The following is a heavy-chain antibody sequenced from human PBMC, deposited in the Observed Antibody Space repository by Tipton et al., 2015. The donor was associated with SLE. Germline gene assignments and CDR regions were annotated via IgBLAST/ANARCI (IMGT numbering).Heavy chain of an antibody. D-gene: IGHD3-10*02. V-gene: IGHV3-7*01. CDR2: INLDGSEK. Sequence: SLRLSCAASGFTFSTYWMNWVRQAPGKGPEWVANINLDGSEKYYVDSVKGRFTISRDNAKNSLYLQMNSLRAEDTAVYYCTRDVLLRYFDLWGRGTLVTVSS. CDR1: GFTFSTYW. CDR3: TRDVLLRYFDL. J-gene: IGHJ2*01.